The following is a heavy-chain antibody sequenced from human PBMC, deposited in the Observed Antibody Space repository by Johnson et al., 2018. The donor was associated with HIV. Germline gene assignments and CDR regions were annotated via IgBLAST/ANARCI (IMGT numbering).Heavy chain of an antibody. V-gene: IGHV3-20*04. CDR3: ATSGDKYSSNWGDAFDI. J-gene: IGHJ3*02. Sequence: VQVVESGGGVLRPGGSLRLSCEGFGFIFGDYGLSWVRQRPGKGLQWVSGLNNDGRSTTYADSVKGRFTISRDNAKNSLSLQMNSLRAEDTAVYYCATSGDKYSSNWGDAFDIWGQGTMVTVSS. D-gene: IGHD6-13*01. CDR1: GFIFGDYG. CDR2: LNNDGRST.